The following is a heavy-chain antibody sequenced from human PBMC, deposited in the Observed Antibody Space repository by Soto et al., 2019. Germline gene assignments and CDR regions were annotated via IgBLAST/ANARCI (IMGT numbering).Heavy chain of an antibody. V-gene: IGHV4-59*08. CDR3: ERLGAYYPALDP. CDR1: YGTFIDIC. Sequence: SVIMRHRNTVVYGTFIDICWRWIRQPAGKGLEWVGYIYYGGTTSYNPSLQSRVTISLETSKSQFSLRLTSVTAADTAVYYCERLGAYYPALDPWGTGTLVTVTS. J-gene: IGHJ5*02. D-gene: IGHD3-22*01. CDR2: IYYGGTT.